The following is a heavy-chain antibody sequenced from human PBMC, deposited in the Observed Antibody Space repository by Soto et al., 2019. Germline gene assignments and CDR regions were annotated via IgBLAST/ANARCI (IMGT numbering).Heavy chain of an antibody. CDR1: DYSISYAYY. D-gene: IGHD3-10*01. V-gene: IGHV4-38-2*01. Sequence: TLSLTWAVSDYSISYAYYWGWFRQPPGTGLEWIASIYYTGNTYYNPSLKSRLTISVDTSKNPFSLTLNSVTAADTAVYYCARQGHGSGPNSFDSWGQGTLVTVSS. J-gene: IGHJ5*01. CDR2: IYYTGNT. CDR3: ARQGHGSGPNSFDS.